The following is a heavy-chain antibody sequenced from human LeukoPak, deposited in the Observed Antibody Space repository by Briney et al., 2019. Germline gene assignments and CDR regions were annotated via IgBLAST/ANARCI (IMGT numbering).Heavy chain of an antibody. CDR1: GFTFSTYN. J-gene: IGHJ4*02. D-gene: IGHD5-18*01. V-gene: IGHV3-21*04. CDR2: ITSSSSYI. CDR3: AKARAWLQFWS. Sequence: PGGSLRLSCAASGFTFSTYNMNWVRQAPGKGLEWVSSITSSSSYIYYADSVKGRFTISRDNAKNSLYLQMNSLRAEDTAVFYCAKARAWLQFWSWGQGTLVTVSS.